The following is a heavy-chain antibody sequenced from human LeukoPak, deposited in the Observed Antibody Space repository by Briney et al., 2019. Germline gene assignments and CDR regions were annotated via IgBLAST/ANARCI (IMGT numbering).Heavy chain of an antibody. CDR1: GGSFSGCY. CDR3: ASSGAVTTFDYYYYMDV. V-gene: IGHV4-34*01. Sequence: SETLSLTCAVYGGSFSGCYWSWIRQPPGKGLEWIGEINHSGSTNYNPSLKSRVTISVDTSKNQFSLKLSSVTAADTAVYYCASSGAVTTFDYYYYMDVWGKGTTVTVSS. J-gene: IGHJ6*03. CDR2: INHSGST. D-gene: IGHD4-17*01.